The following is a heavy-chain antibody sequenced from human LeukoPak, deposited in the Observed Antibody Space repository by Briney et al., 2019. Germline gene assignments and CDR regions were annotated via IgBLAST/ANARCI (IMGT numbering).Heavy chain of an antibody. D-gene: IGHD2-21*01. CDR3: ARRDNYYMDV. J-gene: IGHJ6*03. CDR1: GGSISSSSYY. V-gene: IGHV4-39*01. CDR2: IYYSGST. Sequence: SETLSLTCTVSGGSISSSSYYWGWIRQPLGKGLEWIGSIYYSGSTYYNPSLKSRVTIYVDTSKNQFSLKLSSVTAADTAVYYCARRDNYYMDVWGKGTTVTVSS.